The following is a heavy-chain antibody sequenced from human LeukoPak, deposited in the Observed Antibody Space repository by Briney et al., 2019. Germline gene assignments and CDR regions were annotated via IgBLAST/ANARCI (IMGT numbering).Heavy chain of an antibody. Sequence: SETLSLTCTVSGGSISSSSYYWGWIRQPPGKGLEWIGSIYYSGSTYYNPSLKSRVTISIDTSKNQFSLKLSSVTAADTAVYYCATLYSSGWYSGYYFDYWGQGTLVTVSS. CDR3: ATLYSSGWYSGYYFDY. CDR2: IYYSGST. CDR1: GGSISSSSYY. D-gene: IGHD6-19*01. V-gene: IGHV4-39*01. J-gene: IGHJ4*02.